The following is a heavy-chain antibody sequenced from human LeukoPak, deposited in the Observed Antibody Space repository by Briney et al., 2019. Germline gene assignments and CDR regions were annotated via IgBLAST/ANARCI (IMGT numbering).Heavy chain of an antibody. Sequence: PGGSLRLSCAASGFTFSSYGMHWVRQAPGKGLEWVANIKEDGSEKYYLDSVKGRFTISRDNAKNLLYLQMNSLRAEDTAVYYCARNYFDYWGQGTLVTVSS. V-gene: IGHV3-7*01. J-gene: IGHJ4*02. CDR2: IKEDGSEK. CDR3: ARNYFDY. CDR1: GFTFSSYG.